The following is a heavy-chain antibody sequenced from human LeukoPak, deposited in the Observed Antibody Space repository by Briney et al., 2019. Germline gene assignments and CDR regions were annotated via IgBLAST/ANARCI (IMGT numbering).Heavy chain of an antibody. D-gene: IGHD1-1*01. Sequence: GRSLRLSCAASGFTFSSYSMNWVRQAPGKGLEWVSSISSSSSYIYYADSVKGRFTISRDNAKNSLYLQMNSLRAEDTAVYYCAREQLERRWVGAFDIWGQGTMVTVSS. V-gene: IGHV3-21*01. CDR2: ISSSSSYI. CDR1: GFTFSSYS. CDR3: AREQLERRWVGAFDI. J-gene: IGHJ3*02.